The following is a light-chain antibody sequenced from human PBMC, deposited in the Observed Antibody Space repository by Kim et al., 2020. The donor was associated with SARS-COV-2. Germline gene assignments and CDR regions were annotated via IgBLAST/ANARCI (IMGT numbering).Light chain of an antibody. J-gene: IGLJ2*01. V-gene: IGLV3-21*04. CDR3: QVWDSSSDHVV. Sequence: APGKTAWITCGGNNMGSKSVHWYQQEPGQAPVLVIYYDSDRPSGIPERFSGSNSGNTATLTISRVEAGDEADYYCQVWDSSSDHVVFGGGTQLTVL. CDR1: NMGSKS. CDR2: YDS.